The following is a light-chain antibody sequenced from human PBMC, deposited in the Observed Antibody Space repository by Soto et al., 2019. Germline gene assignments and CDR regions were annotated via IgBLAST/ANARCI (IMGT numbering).Light chain of an antibody. CDR1: SSDVGSYNY. CDR2: EVS. CDR3: SPYTTRTTLYV. V-gene: IGLV2-14*03. J-gene: IGLJ1*01. Sequence: QSVLTQPASVSGSPGQSITISCTGTSSDVGSYNYVSWYQLHPGKAPKLMIYEVSNRPSGVSNRFSGSKSGDTASLTISGRQADEEADSSCSPYTTRTTLYVFGTGTKVTVL.